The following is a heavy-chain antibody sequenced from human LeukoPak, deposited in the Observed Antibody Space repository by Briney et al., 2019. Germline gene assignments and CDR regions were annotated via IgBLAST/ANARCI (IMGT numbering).Heavy chain of an antibody. J-gene: IGHJ4*02. Sequence: GASVKVSCKASGYTFTSYAMHWVRQAPGQGLEWMGWISAYNGNTNYAQKLQGRVTMTTDTSTSTAYMELRSLRSDDTAVYYCALINYYDSSGYYPFDYWGQGTLVTVSS. CDR2: ISAYNGNT. D-gene: IGHD3-22*01. V-gene: IGHV1-18*01. CDR3: ALINYYDSSGYYPFDY. CDR1: GYTFTSYA.